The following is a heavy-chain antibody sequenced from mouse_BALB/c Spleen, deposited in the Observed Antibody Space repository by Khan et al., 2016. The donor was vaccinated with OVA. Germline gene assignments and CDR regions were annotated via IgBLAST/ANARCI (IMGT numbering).Heavy chain of an antibody. CDR2: IFPSDSYT. Sequence: QVQLKESGAELVRPGASVRLSCKASGYTFTNYWINWVKQRPGQGLEWIGNIFPSDSYTAYNQKFKDRVTLTVDKSSSTAYMQLSSPTSEDSAVYYCTTHGTSYDAMDYWGQGTSVTVSS. V-gene: IGHV1-69*02. CDR1: GYTFTNYW. J-gene: IGHJ4*01. CDR3: TTHGTSYDAMDY. D-gene: IGHD1-1*01.